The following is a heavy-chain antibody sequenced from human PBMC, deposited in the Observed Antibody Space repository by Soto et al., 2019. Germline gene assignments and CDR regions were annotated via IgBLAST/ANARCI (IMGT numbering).Heavy chain of an antibody. J-gene: IGHJ3*02. V-gene: IGHV3-21*01. CDR3: ARDQVPGLDAFDI. CDR2: ISRSGGNT. CDR1: GFTFSSYS. Sequence: GGSLRLSCAASGFTFSSYSMNWVRQAPGKGLEWVSSISRSGGNTYYADSVKGRFTISRDNAKNSMYLRMNSLRAEDTAVHYCARDQVPGLDAFDIWGQGTMVTVSS.